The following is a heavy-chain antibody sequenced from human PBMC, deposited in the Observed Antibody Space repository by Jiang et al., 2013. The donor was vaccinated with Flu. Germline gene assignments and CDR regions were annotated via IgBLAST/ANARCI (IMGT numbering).Heavy chain of an antibody. CDR1: GYTFTSYG. V-gene: IGHV1-18*01. CDR3: ARDDITMVRDPNYYYYGMDV. CDR2: ISAYNGNT. Sequence: SGAEVKKPGASVKVSCKASGYTFTSYGISWVRQAPGQGLEWMGWISAYNGNTNYAQKLQGRVTMTTDTSTSTAYMELRSLRSDDTAVYYCARDDITMVRDPNYYYYGMDVWGQGTTVTVSS. J-gene: IGHJ6*02. D-gene: IGHD3-10*01.